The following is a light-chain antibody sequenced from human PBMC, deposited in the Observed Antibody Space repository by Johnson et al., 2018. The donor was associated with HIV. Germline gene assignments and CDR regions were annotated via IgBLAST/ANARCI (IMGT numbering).Light chain of an antibody. CDR1: SSNIGNNY. J-gene: IGLJ1*01. V-gene: IGLV1-51*02. Sequence: MLTQSPSVSAAPGQKVTISCSGSSSNIGNNYVSWYQQLPGTAPKLLIYENNKRPSGIPDRFSGSKSGPSATLGITGLQTGDEADYYCGTWDSRLSAAYVFGTGTKVTVL. CDR3: GTWDSRLSAAYV. CDR2: ENN.